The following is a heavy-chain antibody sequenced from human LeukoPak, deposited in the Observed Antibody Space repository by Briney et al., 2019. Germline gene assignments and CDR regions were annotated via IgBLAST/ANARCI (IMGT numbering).Heavy chain of an antibody. CDR2: IYHSGST. V-gene: IGHV4-4*02. CDR3: ARRDYYGSGSDYRSFDY. D-gene: IGHD3-10*01. J-gene: IGHJ4*02. CDR1: GGSISSSKW. Sequence: SETLSLTCAVSGGSISSSKWWSWVRQPPGKGLEWIGEIYHSGSTNFNPSLKSRVTTLVDKSKNQFSLKLSSVTAADTAVYYCARRDYYGSGSDYRSFDYWGQGFLVTVSS.